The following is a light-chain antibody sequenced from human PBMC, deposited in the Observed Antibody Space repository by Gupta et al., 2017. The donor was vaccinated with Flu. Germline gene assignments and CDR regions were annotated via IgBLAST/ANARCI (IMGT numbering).Light chain of an antibody. J-gene: IGKJ1*01. V-gene: IGKV1-17*01. CDR1: QGIGNG. CDR3: QQHNSYPRT. CDR2: AAS. Sequence: SSSLSASVGDSVTFTRRSSQGIGNGLGWYQQKPGKAPKRRIYAASSLHNGVPSGVSGSGSGTEYTHTITSLQPEDFATYYCQQHNSYPRTFGQGTKVEIK.